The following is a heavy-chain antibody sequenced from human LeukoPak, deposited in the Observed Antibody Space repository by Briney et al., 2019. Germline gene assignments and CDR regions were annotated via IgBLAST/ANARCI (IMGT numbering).Heavy chain of an antibody. D-gene: IGHD3-22*01. Sequence: GGSLRLSCAASGFTFSSYWMHWVRQAPGKGLVWVSRIHSDGSSTSYTDSVRGRFTISRDDAKSTLYLQMNSLRAEDTAVYYCARSGWPYYFDYWGQGTLVTVSS. CDR2: IHSDGSST. J-gene: IGHJ4*02. CDR3: ARSGWPYYFDY. V-gene: IGHV3-74*01. CDR1: GFTFSSYW.